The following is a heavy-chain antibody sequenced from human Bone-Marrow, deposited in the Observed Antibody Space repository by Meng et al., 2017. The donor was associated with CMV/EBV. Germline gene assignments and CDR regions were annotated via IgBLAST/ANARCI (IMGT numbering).Heavy chain of an antibody. J-gene: IGHJ6*02. CDR1: GFTFDDYA. V-gene: IGHV3-9*01. Sequence: SLKISCAASGFTFDDYAMHWVRQGPGKGLEWAAGISWNSGSIAYRDSVKGRFTISRDNAKNSLYLQMNSLRVEDTAVYYCASLPSNYHYFGMDVWGQGTTVTVSS. CDR2: ISWNSGSI. D-gene: IGHD2-8*01. CDR3: ASLPSNYHYFGMDV.